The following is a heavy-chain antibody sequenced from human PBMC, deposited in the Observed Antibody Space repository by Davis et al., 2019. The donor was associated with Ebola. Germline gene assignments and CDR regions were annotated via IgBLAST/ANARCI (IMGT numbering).Heavy chain of an antibody. J-gene: IGHJ4*02. CDR1: GGSISSSSYY. D-gene: IGHD1-26*01. CDR3: ARHRNGPWYGGYY. CDR2: INHSGST. Sequence: GSLRLSCTVSGGSISSSSYYWGWIRQPPGKGLEWIGEINHSGSTNYNPSLKSRVTISVDTSKNQFSLKLSSVTAADTAVYYCARHRNGPWYGGYYWGQGTLVTVSS. V-gene: IGHV4-39*01.